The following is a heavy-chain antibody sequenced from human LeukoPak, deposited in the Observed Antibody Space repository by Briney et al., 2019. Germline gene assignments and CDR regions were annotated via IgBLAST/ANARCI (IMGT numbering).Heavy chain of an antibody. CDR3: ARGVFPYSYGYSDY. Sequence: PSETLSLTCSVSGYSFSSGFYWGWIRQPPGKGLEWIGSIFHTGSTYYNPSLKSRVTISVDTSKNQFSLKLSSVTAADTAVYYCARGVFPYSYGYSDYWGQGTLVTVSS. V-gene: IGHV4-38-2*02. CDR1: GYSFSSGFY. CDR2: IFHTGST. D-gene: IGHD5-18*01. J-gene: IGHJ4*02.